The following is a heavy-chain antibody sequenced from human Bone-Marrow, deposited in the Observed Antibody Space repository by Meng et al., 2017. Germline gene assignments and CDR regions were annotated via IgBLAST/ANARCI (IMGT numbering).Heavy chain of an antibody. CDR2: IYSGGIT. V-gene: IGHV3-53*05. J-gene: IGHJ5*02. Sequence: GESLKISCAASGFTVSSNYMSWVRQAPGQGLEWVSVIYSGGITYYGDSVKGRFTISRDNSKNTLYLQMNSLRPEDTAVYYCARFLGSGTYTDWFDPWGQGTLVTVSS. CDR3: ARFLGSGTYTDWFDP. CDR1: GFTVSSNY. D-gene: IGHD3-10*01.